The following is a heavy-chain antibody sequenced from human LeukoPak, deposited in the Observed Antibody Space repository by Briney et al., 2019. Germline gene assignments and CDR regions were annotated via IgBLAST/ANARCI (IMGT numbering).Heavy chain of an antibody. CDR1: GGSISSGGYY. J-gene: IGHJ6*02. CDR2: IYYSGST. V-gene: IGHV4-31*03. CDR3: ARDPTDYSDYYYYGMDV. D-gene: IGHD4-11*01. Sequence: SQTLSLTCTVSGGSISSGGYYWSWIRQHPGKGLEWIGYIYYSGSTYYNPSLKSRVTISVDTSKNQFSLKLSSVTAADTAVYYCARDPTDYSDYYYYGMDVWGQGTTVTVSS.